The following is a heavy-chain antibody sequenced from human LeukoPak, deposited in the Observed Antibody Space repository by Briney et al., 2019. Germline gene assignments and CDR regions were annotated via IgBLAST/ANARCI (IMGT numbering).Heavy chain of an antibody. Sequence: PSETLSLTCAVSGYSISTGSYWGWIRQPPGKWLEWSGIIYHSGTTYYNPSLKSLVTIAVDTSKNQFSLILRSVTAPATAVYYCARDWAYQYGLGDFDYWGQGTLVTVSS. CDR2: IYHSGTT. CDR1: GYSISTGSY. CDR3: ARDWAYQYGLGDFDY. J-gene: IGHJ4*02. V-gene: IGHV4-38-2*02. D-gene: IGHD2-21*01.